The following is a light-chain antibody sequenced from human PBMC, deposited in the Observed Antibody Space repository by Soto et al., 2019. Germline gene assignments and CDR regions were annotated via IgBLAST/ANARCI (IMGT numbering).Light chain of an antibody. V-gene: IGKV3-20*01. CDR2: HAS. CDR3: QQYASSPLT. J-gene: IGKJ4*01. CDR1: QSVGRDY. Sequence: IVLTQSPGTLSLSPGERATLSCRASQSVGRDYLAWYQQKPGQAPRLLIYHASSRATGIPDRFSGSGSGTDFTLTISRLEPEDFAEFYCQQYASSPLTFGGGTKVEIK.